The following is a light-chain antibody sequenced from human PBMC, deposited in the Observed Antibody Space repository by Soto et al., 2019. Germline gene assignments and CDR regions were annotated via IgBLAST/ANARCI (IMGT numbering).Light chain of an antibody. V-gene: IGKV1-39*01. CDR1: QTISNY. CDR3: QQTYSVPPT. CDR2: TAS. Sequence: DIQMTQSPSSLSASVGDRVTITCRASQTISNYLNWYQQKPGKAPVLLIFTASSLQSGVPSRFIGTRSRRNFTLAISSLQPADSAIYYCQQTYSVPPTFGRVTKVEI. J-gene: IGKJ1*01.